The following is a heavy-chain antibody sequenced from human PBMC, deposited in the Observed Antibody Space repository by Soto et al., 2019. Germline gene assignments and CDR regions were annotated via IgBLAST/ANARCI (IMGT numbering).Heavy chain of an antibody. V-gene: IGHV3-30*03. J-gene: IGHJ6*02. Sequence: GGSLRLSCAASGFTFSSYGMHWVRQAPGKGLEWVAVISYDGSNKYYADSVKGRFTISRDNSKNTLYLQMNSLRAEDTAVYYCATAYYLSYYYYYGMDVWGQGTTVTVSS. CDR3: ATAYYLSYYYYYGMDV. CDR2: ISYDGSNK. CDR1: GFTFSSYG. D-gene: IGHD3-10*01.